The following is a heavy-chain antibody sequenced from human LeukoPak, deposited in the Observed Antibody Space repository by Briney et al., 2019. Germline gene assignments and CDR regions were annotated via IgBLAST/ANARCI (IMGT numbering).Heavy chain of an antibody. CDR1: GFTFSAYS. J-gene: IGHJ5*02. D-gene: IGHD3-22*01. Sequence: PGGSLRLSCAASGFTFSAYSMNWVRQAPGKGLEWVSPISSSSSYIYYADSVKGLFTISRDNAKNSLYLQMNSLRAEDTAVYYCARDSSGSSPDWFDPWGQGTLVTVSS. CDR2: ISSSSSYI. CDR3: ARDSSGSSPDWFDP. V-gene: IGHV3-21*01.